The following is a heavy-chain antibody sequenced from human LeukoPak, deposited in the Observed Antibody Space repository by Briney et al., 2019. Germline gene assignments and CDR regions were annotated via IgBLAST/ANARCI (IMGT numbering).Heavy chain of an antibody. Sequence: ASVKVSCKASGYTFTSYGISWVRQAPGQGLEWMGWISAYNGNTNYAQKLQGRVTMTTDTSTSTAYMELRSLRSDDTAVYYCARGITGTLYYYYYDMDVWGQGTTVTVSS. CDR2: ISAYNGNT. CDR1: GYTFTSYG. V-gene: IGHV1-18*01. CDR3: ARGITGTLYYYYYDMDV. J-gene: IGHJ6*02. D-gene: IGHD1-20*01.